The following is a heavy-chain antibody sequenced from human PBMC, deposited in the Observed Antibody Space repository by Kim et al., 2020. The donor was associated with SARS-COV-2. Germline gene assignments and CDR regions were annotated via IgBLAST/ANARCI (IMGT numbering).Heavy chain of an antibody. CDR2: INPSGGST. CDR3: ARDRVLWFGELWERLHPDYYYGMDV. V-gene: IGHV1-46*01. D-gene: IGHD3-10*01. J-gene: IGHJ6*02. CDR1: GYTFTSYY. Sequence: ASVKVSCKASGYTFTSYYMHWVRQAPGQGLEWMGIINPSGGSTSYAQKFQGRVTMTRDTSTSTVYMELSSLRSEDTAVYYCARDRVLWFGELWERLHPDYYYGMDVWGQGTTVTVSS.